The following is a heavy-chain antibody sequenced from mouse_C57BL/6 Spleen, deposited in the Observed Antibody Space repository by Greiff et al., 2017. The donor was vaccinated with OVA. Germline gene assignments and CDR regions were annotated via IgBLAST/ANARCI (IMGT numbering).Heavy chain of an antibody. CDR1: GYTFTSYW. CDR2: IDPSDSET. CDR3: ARSRGNLDY. V-gene: IGHV1-52*01. Sequence: VQLQQPGAELVRPGSSVKLSCKASGYTFTSYWMHWVKQRPIQGLEWIGNIDPSDSETHYNQKFKDKDTLTVDKSSSTAYMQLSSLTSEDSAVYYCARSRGNLDYWGQGTTLTVSS. J-gene: IGHJ2*01. D-gene: IGHD2-1*01.